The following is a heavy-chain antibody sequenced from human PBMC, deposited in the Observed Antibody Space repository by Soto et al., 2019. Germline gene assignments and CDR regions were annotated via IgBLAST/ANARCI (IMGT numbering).Heavy chain of an antibody. J-gene: IGHJ4*02. CDR2: INTLSTAI. CDR3: ARRLQWQLRPLDS. V-gene: IGHV3-11*01. Sequence: GGSLRLSCEGSGFTFTDYYMSWIRQAPGKGLEWVAYINTLSTAIYYADSVKGRFTISRDNAKNSLYLQMNGLRAEDTATYYCARRLQWQLRPLDSWGRGTLVTVSS. CDR1: GFTFTDYY. D-gene: IGHD6-19*01.